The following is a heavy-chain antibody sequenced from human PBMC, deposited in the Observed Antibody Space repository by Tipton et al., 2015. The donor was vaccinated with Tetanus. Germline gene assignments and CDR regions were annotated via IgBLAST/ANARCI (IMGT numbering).Heavy chain of an antibody. V-gene: IGHV3-21*01. D-gene: IGHD2-15*01. CDR1: GFTFSSYS. Sequence: SLRLSCAASGFTFSSYSMNWVRQAPGKGLEWVSSISSSSSYIYYADSVKGQFTISRDNAKNSLYLQMNSLRAEDTAVYYCARGGYCSGGSCYGFDPWGQGTLVTVSS. CDR3: ARGGYCSGGSCYGFDP. CDR2: ISSSSSYI. J-gene: IGHJ5*02.